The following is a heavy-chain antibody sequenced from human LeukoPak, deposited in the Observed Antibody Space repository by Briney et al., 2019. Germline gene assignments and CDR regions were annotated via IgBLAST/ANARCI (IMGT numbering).Heavy chain of an antibody. CDR3: ARVGYCSSTSCYQDY. V-gene: IGHV4-59*12. CDR1: GGSISSYY. D-gene: IGHD2-2*01. J-gene: IGHJ4*02. CDR2: IYYSGST. Sequence: SETLSLTCTVSGGSISSYYWSWIRQPPGKGLEWIGYIYYSGSTNYNPSLKSRVTMSVDTSKNQFSLKLSSVTAADTAVYYCARVGYCSSTSCYQDYWGQGTLVTVSS.